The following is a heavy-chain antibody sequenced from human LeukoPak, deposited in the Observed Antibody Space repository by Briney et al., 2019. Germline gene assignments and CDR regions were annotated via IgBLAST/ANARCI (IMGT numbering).Heavy chain of an antibody. V-gene: IGHV1-2*02. J-gene: IGHJ4*02. CDR3: ARDMGGDYDFFY. Sequence: ASVKVSCKASGYTFTGYYMHWVRQAPGQGLEWMGWINPNSGGTNYAQKFQGRVTMTRDTSISTAYMELSRLRSDDTAVYHCARDMGGDYDFFYWGQGTLVTVSS. CDR1: GYTFTGYY. CDR2: INPNSGGT. D-gene: IGHD3-3*01.